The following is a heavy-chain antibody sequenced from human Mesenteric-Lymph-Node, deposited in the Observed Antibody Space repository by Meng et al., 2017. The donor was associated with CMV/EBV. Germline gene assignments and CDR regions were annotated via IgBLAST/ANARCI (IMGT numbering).Heavy chain of an antibody. CDR1: GVSVTSGAYH. CDR3: AKSRSSTPGIVDD. CDR2: IYGTGIT. V-gene: IGHV4-61*08. J-gene: IGHJ4*02. D-gene: IGHD2/OR15-2a*01. Sequence: QVQLPESGPGLVKPSETLSLTCIVSGVSVTSGAYHWSWIRQSPGKGLEWIGYIYGTGITIYNPSLKRRVTILLETSKNQFSLKLNSVTTADTAVYYCAKSRSSTPGIVDDWGQGTLVTVSS.